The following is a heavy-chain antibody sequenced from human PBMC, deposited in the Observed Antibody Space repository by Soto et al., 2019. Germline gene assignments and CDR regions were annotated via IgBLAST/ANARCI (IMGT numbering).Heavy chain of an antibody. J-gene: IGHJ5*02. CDR2: INAGNGNT. V-gene: IGHV1-3*01. D-gene: IGHD3-3*01. CDR3: ARSIPTIFGVGSSFDP. Sequence: GASVKVSCKASGYTFTSYAMHWVRQAPGQRLEWMGWINAGNGNTKYSQKFQGRVTITRDTSASTAYMELSSLRSEDTAVYYCARSIPTIFGVGSSFDPWGKGTLVNVAS. CDR1: GYTFTSYA.